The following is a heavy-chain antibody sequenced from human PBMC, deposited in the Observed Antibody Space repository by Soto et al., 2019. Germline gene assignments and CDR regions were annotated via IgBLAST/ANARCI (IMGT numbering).Heavy chain of an antibody. CDR3: GRLGLIAVAGTVIGY. J-gene: IGHJ4*02. CDR2: IYYSGST. CDR1: GGSISSSSYY. Sequence: SETLSLTCTVSGGSISSSSYYWGWIRQPPGKGLEWIGSIYYSGSTYYNPSLKSRVTISVDTSKNQFSLKLSSVTAADTAVYYCGRLGLIAVAGTVIGYWGKEPLVTVSS. V-gene: IGHV4-39*01. D-gene: IGHD6-19*01.